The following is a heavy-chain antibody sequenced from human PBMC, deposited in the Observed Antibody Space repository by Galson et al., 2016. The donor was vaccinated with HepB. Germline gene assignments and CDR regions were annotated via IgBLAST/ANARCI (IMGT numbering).Heavy chain of an antibody. CDR1: GASISSNNW. CDR3: ASVRGGCSSTSCYIDS. V-gene: IGHV4-4*01. J-gene: IGHJ4*02. D-gene: IGHD2-2*01. Sequence: ETLSLTCAVSGASISSNNWWTWVRQSPGKGLEWIGESYHGGSTYYNPSLKSRLSISLDQSKNQFSLRLSSVTAADTAVYFCASVRGGCSSTSCYIDSWGQGTLVTVSS. CDR2: SYHGGST.